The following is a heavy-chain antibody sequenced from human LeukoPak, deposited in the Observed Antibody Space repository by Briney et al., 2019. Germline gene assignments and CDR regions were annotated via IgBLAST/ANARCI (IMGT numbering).Heavy chain of an antibody. V-gene: IGHV4-59*12. CDR2: IYYSGST. Sequence: SETLSLTCTVSGGSISRYYWSWIRQPPGKGLEWIGYIYYSGSTNYNPSLKSRVTMSVDTSKNQFSLKLSSVTAADTAVYYCARAVLVAVAGNGAFDIWGQGTMLTVSS. J-gene: IGHJ3*02. D-gene: IGHD6-19*01. CDR1: GGSISRYY. CDR3: ARAVLVAVAGNGAFDI.